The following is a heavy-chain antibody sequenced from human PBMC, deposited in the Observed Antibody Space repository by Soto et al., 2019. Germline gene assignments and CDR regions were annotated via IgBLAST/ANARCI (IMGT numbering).Heavy chain of an antibody. CDR1: GYTFSNND. CDR2: VNAKSGNK. J-gene: IGHJ2*01. CDR3: ARVTRTWYFDL. V-gene: IGHV1-8*02. Sequence: QAQLAQSGAEVKKPGASVKVSCKASGYTFSNNDINWVRQAPGQGLEWMGWVNAKSGNKGYAQRFQGRVTMTRDTSTTTAYMELSSLRSEDTAVYYCARVTRTWYFDLWGRGTLVTVSS.